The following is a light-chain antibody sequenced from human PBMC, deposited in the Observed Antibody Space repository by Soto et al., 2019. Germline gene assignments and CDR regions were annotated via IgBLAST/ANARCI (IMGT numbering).Light chain of an antibody. CDR1: QSVSSY. CDR2: DAS. CDR3: QQRSNWPLT. V-gene: IGKV3-11*01. Sequence: EIVLTQSPATLSLSPGERATLSCRASQSVSSYLDWYQQKPGQAPRLLIYDASNRATGIPARCSGSGSGTDFTLTISSLEPEGFAVYYCQQRSNWPLTFGGGTKVEIK. J-gene: IGKJ4*02.